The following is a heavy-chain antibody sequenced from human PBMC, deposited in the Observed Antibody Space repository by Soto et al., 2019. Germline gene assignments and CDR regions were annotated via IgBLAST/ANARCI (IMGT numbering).Heavy chain of an antibody. CDR1: GFTFSSYA. CDR2: ISGSGGST. Sequence: PGGSLRLSCAASGFTFSSYAMSWVRQAPGKGLEWVSAISGSGGSTYYADSVKGRFTISRDNSKNTLYLQMNSLRAEDTAVYYCAKGPIVVRGVIFYFDYWGQGTLVTVSS. CDR3: AKGPIVVRGVIFYFDY. D-gene: IGHD3-10*01. J-gene: IGHJ4*02. V-gene: IGHV3-23*01.